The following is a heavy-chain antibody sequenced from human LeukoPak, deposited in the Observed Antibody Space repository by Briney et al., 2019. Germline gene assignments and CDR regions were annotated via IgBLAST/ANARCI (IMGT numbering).Heavy chain of an antibody. CDR1: GDSLSSGNYY. CDR3: ARGRGGRLSSSNWFDT. J-gene: IGHJ5*02. D-gene: IGHD2/OR15-2a*01. CDR2: IYTSGET. V-gene: IGHV4-61*02. Sequence: SETLSLTCAVSGDSLSSGNYYWTWIRQPAGKGLEWVGRIYTSGETNYNPSLKSRVTILLDTSKNHFSLGLSSVTATDTAIYFCARGRGGRLSSSNWFDTWGQGILVTVSS.